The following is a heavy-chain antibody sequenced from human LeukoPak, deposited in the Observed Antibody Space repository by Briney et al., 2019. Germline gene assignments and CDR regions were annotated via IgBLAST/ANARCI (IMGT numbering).Heavy chain of an antibody. CDR2: IKQDGSEK. CDR3: ARKHYGSGSYFLDY. Sequence: PGGSLRLSCAASGFTFSSYWMSSVRQAPGKGLEWVANIKQDGSEKYYVDSAKGRFTISRDNAKNSLYLQMNSLRAEDTAVYYCARKHYGSGSYFLDYWGQGTLVTVSS. CDR1: GFTFSSYW. V-gene: IGHV3-7*03. J-gene: IGHJ4*02. D-gene: IGHD3-10*01.